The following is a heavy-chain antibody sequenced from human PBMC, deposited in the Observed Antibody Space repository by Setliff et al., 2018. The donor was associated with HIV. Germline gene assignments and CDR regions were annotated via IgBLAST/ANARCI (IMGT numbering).Heavy chain of an antibody. J-gene: IGHJ4*02. CDR3: ARSRPLTGVTPDY. V-gene: IGHV3-7*01. D-gene: IGHD2-21*02. CDR1: GFTFSSHW. CDR2: INQDGSEK. Sequence: GGSLRLSCAVSGFTFSSHWMVWVRQAPGKGLEWVANINQDGSEKNYVDSVKGRFTISRDNAKNSLFLQMNSLRAEDTAVYYCARSRPLTGVTPDYWGQGTLVTVSS.